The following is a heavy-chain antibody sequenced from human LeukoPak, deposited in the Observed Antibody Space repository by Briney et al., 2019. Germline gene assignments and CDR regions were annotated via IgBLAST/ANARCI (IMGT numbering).Heavy chain of an antibody. J-gene: IGHJ4*02. V-gene: IGHV3-23*01. CDR3: AKLRYDILTDY. Sequence: GRSLTLSCAASALTFSSYAMRSGRQAPGKWLGWVSAISGSGGSTHYAGSVKGRFTISRENSKNTLYLQMNSLRAEDTAVYYCAKLRYDILTDYWGQGTLATVSS. D-gene: IGHD3-9*01. CDR1: ALTFSSYA. CDR2: ISGSGGST.